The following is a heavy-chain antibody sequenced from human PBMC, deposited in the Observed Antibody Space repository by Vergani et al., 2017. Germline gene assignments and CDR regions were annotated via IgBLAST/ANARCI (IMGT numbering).Heavy chain of an antibody. Sequence: EVQLVESGGGLVQPGGSLRLSCAASGFTFSSYSMNWARQAPGKGLEWVSYISSSSSTIYYADSVKGRFTISRDNAKNSLYLQMNSLRAEDTAVYYCAKNPTIFGVVITYYFDYWGQGTLVTVSS. V-gene: IGHV3-48*01. CDR3: AKNPTIFGVVITYYFDY. CDR2: ISSSSSTI. CDR1: GFTFSSYS. J-gene: IGHJ4*02. D-gene: IGHD3-3*01.